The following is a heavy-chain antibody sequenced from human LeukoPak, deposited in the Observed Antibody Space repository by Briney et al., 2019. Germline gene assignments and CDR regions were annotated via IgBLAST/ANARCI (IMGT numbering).Heavy chain of an antibody. J-gene: IGHJ4*02. CDR2: IYHSGIA. CDR1: GYSISSGYY. Sequence: SETLSLTCTVSGYSISSGYYWGWLRQPPGKGLEWIGSIYHSGIAYYNPSLKSRVTISVDKSKNQFSLKVRFATAADTAVYYCARGVYGGSPPYYFDYWGKGTLVTVSS. D-gene: IGHD4-23*01. CDR3: ARGVYGGSPPYYFDY. V-gene: IGHV4-38-2*02.